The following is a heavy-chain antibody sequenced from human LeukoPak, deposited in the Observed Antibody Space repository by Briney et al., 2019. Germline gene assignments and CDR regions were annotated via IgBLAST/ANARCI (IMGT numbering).Heavy chain of an antibody. V-gene: IGHV4-4*07. J-gene: IGHJ4*02. CDR2: IYTSGST. D-gene: IGHD3-22*01. CDR3: ARGYDSSGYLLYFDY. CDR1: GGSISSYY. Sequence: SETLSLTCTVSGGSISSYYWSWIRQPAGKGLEWIGRIYTSGSTNYNPSLKSRVTMSVDTSKNQFSLKLSSVTAADTAVYYCARGYDSSGYLLYFDYWGQGTLVTVSS.